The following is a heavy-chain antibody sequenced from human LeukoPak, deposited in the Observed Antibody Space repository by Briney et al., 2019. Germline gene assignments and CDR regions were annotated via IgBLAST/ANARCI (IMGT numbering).Heavy chain of an antibody. D-gene: IGHD3-22*01. Sequence: PGGSLRLSCAASGFTFSDYYMSWIRQAPGKGLEWVSYISSSGSTIYYADSVKGRFTISRDNAKNSLYLQMNSLRAEDTALYYCARDLTYYYDSSGYYYREGYDYWGQGTLVTVSS. CDR1: GFTFSDYY. V-gene: IGHV3-11*01. CDR2: ISSSGSTI. CDR3: ARDLTYYYDSSGYYYREGYDY. J-gene: IGHJ4*02.